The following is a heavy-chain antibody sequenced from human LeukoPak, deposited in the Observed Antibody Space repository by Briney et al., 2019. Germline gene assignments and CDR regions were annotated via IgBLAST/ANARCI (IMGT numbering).Heavy chain of an antibody. CDR3: ASFFCTGGLCYYLDY. D-gene: IGHD2-8*02. Sequence: ASVKVSCKASGYTFTSNALGWVRQAPGQGLEWMGWINTNTGNPTYAQGFTGRFVFSLDTSDNTAYLQISSLQAEDTAVYYCASFFCTGGLCYYLDYWGQGTLVTVSS. J-gene: IGHJ4*02. V-gene: IGHV7-4-1*02. CDR2: INTNTGNP. CDR1: GYTFTSNA.